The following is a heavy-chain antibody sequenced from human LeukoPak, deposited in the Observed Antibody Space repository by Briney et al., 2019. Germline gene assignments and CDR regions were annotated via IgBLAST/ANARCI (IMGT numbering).Heavy chain of an antibody. D-gene: IGHD3-10*01. J-gene: IGHJ6*03. Sequence: PSETLSLTCAVYGGSFSGYYWGWIRQPPGKGLEWIGTIYYSGTTYYNPSLESRVTISEDTSKNQFSLTLKSVTAADTAVYYCARQISDYYYYYIDVWGKGTTVTVSS. V-gene: IGHV4-34*01. CDR3: ARQISDYYYYYIDV. CDR1: GGSFSGYY. CDR2: IYYSGTT.